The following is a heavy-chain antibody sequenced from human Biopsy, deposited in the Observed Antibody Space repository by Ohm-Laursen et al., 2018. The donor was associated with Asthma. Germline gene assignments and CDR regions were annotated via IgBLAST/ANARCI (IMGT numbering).Heavy chain of an antibody. J-gene: IGHJ6*02. CDR2: ISSDGTRK. Sequence: SLRLSCTASGFTFSRYGMHWVRQAPGKGLEWVAVISSDGTRKYYADSVKGRFTISRDNSKNTLYLQMNSLRAEDTAVYYCAREGGDYLSGYYYYYGMDVWGQGTTVTVSS. V-gene: IGHV3-30*03. CDR1: GFTFSRYG. D-gene: IGHD4-17*01. CDR3: AREGGDYLSGYYYYYGMDV.